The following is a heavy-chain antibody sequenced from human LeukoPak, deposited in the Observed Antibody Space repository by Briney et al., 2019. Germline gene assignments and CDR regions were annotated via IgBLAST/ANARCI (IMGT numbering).Heavy chain of an antibody. CDR3: ARGPVIMITFGGVIGLRDGMDV. V-gene: IGHV1-8*01. CDR1: GYTFTSYD. D-gene: IGHD3-16*02. J-gene: IGHJ6*02. CDR2: MNPNSGNT. Sequence: ASVKVSCKASGYTFTSYDINWVRQATGQGLEWMGWMNPNSGNTGYAQKFQGRVTMTRNTSISTAYMELSSLRSEDTAVYYCARGPVIMITFGGVIGLRDGMDVWGQGTTVTVPS.